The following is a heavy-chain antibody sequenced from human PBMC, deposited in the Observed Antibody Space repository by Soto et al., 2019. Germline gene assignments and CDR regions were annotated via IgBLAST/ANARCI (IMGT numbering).Heavy chain of an antibody. J-gene: IGHJ4*02. V-gene: IGHV4-4*02. D-gene: IGHD2-21*01. Sequence: QVQLQESGPGLVKPSGTLSLTCAVSGGSISSGDWCWSWVRQSPGKGLEWIGEIYSGGSTTYNPSLESRVTISSDKSENQSSLRLSSVTDADTAVYYCARRGGASIFGSLDFWGQGTLVTVSS. CDR2: IYSGGST. CDR3: ARRGGASIFGSLDF. CDR1: GGSISSGDW.